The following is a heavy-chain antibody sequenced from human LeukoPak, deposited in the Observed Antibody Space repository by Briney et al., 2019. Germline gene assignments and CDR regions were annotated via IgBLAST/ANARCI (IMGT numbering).Heavy chain of an antibody. Sequence: GGSLRLSCAASGFTVNTNYMTWVRQTPEKGLEWVSAISGSGGSTYYADSVKGRFTISRDNSKNTLYLQMNSLRAEDTAVYYCAKADGRHFWSGYLDYWGQGTLVTVSS. CDR2: ISGSGGST. J-gene: IGHJ4*02. CDR1: GFTVNTNY. D-gene: IGHD3-3*02. V-gene: IGHV3-23*01. CDR3: AKADGRHFWSGYLDY.